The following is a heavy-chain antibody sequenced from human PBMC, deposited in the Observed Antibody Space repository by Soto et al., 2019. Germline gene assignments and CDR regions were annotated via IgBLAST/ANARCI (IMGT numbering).Heavy chain of an antibody. CDR1: GGSFSGYY. J-gene: IGHJ4*02. Sequence: PSETLSLTCAVYGGSFSGYYWSWIRQPPGKGLEWIGEINHSGSTNYNPSLKSRVTISVDRSKNQFSLKLSSVTAADTAVYYCKYSSSWDFDYWGQGTLVTVSS. V-gene: IGHV4-34*01. CDR2: INHSGST. D-gene: IGHD6-13*01. CDR3: KYSSSWDFDY.